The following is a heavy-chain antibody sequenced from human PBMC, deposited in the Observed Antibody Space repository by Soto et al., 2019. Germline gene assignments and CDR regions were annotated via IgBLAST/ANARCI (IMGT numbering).Heavy chain of an antibody. J-gene: IGHJ6*02. CDR1: GGRFRTNT. CDR2: IIPVFGTP. Sequence: QVQLVQSGAEVKKPGSSLRVSCKASGGRFRTNTISWVRQAPGQGLEWMGQIIPVFGTPDYAPRFQDRVTLPADESTSLVYLDLRSLTFEDTAVYYCARVGVVMTDFYHGLDVWGHGTTVTVSS. V-gene: IGHV1-69*01. D-gene: IGHD3-3*01. CDR3: ARVGVVMTDFYHGLDV.